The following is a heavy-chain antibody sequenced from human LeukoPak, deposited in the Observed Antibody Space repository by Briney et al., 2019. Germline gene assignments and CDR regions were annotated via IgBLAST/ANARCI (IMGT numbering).Heavy chain of an antibody. J-gene: IGHJ4*02. Sequence: GGSLRLSCAASGFTFSSYGMHWVRQAPGKGLEWVANINQDGSRKHYVDSVKGRFTASRDNAEKSLYLQTNSLRAEDTAIYYCARLWGDATIFDLWGQGTLVTVSS. CDR1: GFTFSSYG. D-gene: IGHD5-12*01. CDR2: INQDGSRK. V-gene: IGHV3-7*01. CDR3: ARLWGDATIFDL.